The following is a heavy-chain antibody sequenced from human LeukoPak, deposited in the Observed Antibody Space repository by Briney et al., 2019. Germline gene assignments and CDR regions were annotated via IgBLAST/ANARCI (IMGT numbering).Heavy chain of an antibody. D-gene: IGHD3-10*02. CDR2: IYSGGST. J-gene: IGHJ4*02. V-gene: IGHV3-53*01. Sequence: GGSLRLSCAASGFTFSSYAMSWVRQAPGKGLEWVSVIYSGGSTYYADSVKGRFTISRDNSKNTLYLQMNSLRAEDTAVYYCARSPPGLFGFDYWGQGTLVTVSS. CDR1: GFTFSSYA. CDR3: ARSPPGLFGFDY.